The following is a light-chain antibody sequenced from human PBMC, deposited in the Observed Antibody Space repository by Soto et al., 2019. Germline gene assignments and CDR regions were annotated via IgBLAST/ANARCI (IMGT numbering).Light chain of an antibody. CDR1: QGISDY. CDR2: AAS. J-gene: IGKJ5*01. Sequence: DIQLTQSPSFLSASVGDRVTITCRASQGISDYLAWYQQKPGKAPKLLIYAASTLQSGVPSRFSGSGSGTEFTLTISSLQSEDFAVYYCQQYNNWPPITFGQGTRLEIK. CDR3: QQYNNWPPIT. V-gene: IGKV1-9*01.